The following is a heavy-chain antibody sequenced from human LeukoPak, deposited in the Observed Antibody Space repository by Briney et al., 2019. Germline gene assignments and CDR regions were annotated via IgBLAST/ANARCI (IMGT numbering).Heavy chain of an antibody. CDR1: GFTFSSYR. D-gene: IGHD3-10*01. Sequence: GGSLRLSCAASGFTFSSYRMSWVRQAPGKGLEWVANIKQDGSEKYYVDSVKGRFTISRDNAKNSLYLQMNSLRAEDTAVYYCARDRAQITMPYYYGMDVWGQGTTVTVSS. J-gene: IGHJ6*02. CDR3: ARDRAQITMPYYYGMDV. V-gene: IGHV3-7*01. CDR2: IKQDGSEK.